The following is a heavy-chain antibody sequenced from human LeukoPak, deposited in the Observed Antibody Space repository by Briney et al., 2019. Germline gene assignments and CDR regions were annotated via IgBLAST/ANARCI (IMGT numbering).Heavy chain of an antibody. CDR3: ARHEYSGSYYGLSWFDP. J-gene: IGHJ5*02. D-gene: IGHD1-26*01. Sequence: KTSETLSLTCAVYGGSFSGYYWSWIRQPPGKGLEWIGKINHYGSTNYNPSLKSRVTISVDTSKNQFSLKLSSVTAADTAVYYCARHEYSGSYYGLSWFDPWGQGTLVTVSS. CDR2: INHYGST. CDR1: GGSFSGYY. V-gene: IGHV4-34*01.